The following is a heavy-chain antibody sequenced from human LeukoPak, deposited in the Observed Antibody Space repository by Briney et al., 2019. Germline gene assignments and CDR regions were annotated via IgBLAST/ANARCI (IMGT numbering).Heavy chain of an antibody. CDR2: ITGSGSST. CDR3: AKRVSGWYLVDY. D-gene: IGHD6-19*01. V-gene: IGHV3-23*01. J-gene: IGHJ4*02. CDR1: GFSFSSYA. Sequence: GGSLRLSCAASGFSFSSYAMSWVRQAPGKGLEGVSAITGSGSSTFYADAVKGLLTISKDTSKNTLYLQMNSLRAEDTAVYYCAKRVSGWYLVDYWGQGALVTVSS.